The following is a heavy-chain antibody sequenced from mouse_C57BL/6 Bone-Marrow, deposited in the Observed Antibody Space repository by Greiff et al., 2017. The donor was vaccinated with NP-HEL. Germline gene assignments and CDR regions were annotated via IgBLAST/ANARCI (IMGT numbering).Heavy chain of an antibody. CDR2: ISSGSSTI. Sequence: EVQRVESGGGLVKPGGSLKLSCAASGFTFSDYGMHWVRQAPEKGLEWVAYISSGSSTIYYADTVKGRFTISRDNAKNTLFLQMTSLRSEDTAMYYCAKYGPAWFAYWGQGTLVTVSA. J-gene: IGHJ3*01. V-gene: IGHV5-17*01. CDR1: GFTFSDYG. CDR3: AKYGPAWFAY. D-gene: IGHD1-1*02.